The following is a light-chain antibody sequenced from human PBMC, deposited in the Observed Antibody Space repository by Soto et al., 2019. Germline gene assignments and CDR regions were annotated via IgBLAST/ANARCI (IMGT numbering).Light chain of an antibody. CDR2: MGF. V-gene: IGKV2-28*01. CDR1: QSLLNRNGQNC. CDR3: MQALESPPT. Sequence: DIVMTQSPLSLPVTPGEPASISCRSSQSLLNRNGQNCLDWYLKKPGQSAQLLIHMGFIRASGVPDRFSGSASGTYVTLTISRVEAEDVGVYYCMQALESPPTYGGGTKMEIK. J-gene: IGKJ4*01.